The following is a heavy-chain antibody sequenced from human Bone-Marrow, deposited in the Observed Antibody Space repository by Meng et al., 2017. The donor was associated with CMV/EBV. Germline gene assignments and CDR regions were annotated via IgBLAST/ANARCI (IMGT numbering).Heavy chain of an antibody. CDR1: GGSFSGYY. CDR2: INHSGST. Sequence: SETLSLTCAVYGGSFSGYYWSWIRQPPGKGLEWIGEINHSGSTNYNPSLKSRVTISVDTSKNQFSLKLSSVTAADTAVYYCARASGGSGYSPPFDPWGQGTLVTVSS. CDR3: ARASGGSGYSPPFDP. D-gene: IGHD3-3*01. V-gene: IGHV4-34*01. J-gene: IGHJ5*02.